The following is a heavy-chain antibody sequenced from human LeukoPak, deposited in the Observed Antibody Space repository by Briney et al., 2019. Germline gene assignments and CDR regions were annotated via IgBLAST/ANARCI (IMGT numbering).Heavy chain of an antibody. CDR2: IYYSGST. V-gene: IGHV4-59*01. Sequence: SETLSLTCTVSGGSISSYYRSWIRQPPGKGLEWIGYIYYSGSTNYNPSLKSRVTISVDTSKNQFSLKLSSVTAADTAVYYCARGPGYWAFDIWGQGTMVTVSS. J-gene: IGHJ3*02. CDR3: ARGPGYWAFDI. CDR1: GGSISSYY. D-gene: IGHD5-18*01.